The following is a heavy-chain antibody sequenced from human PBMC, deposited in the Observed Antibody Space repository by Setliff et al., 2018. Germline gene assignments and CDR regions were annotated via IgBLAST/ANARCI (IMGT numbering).Heavy chain of an antibody. J-gene: IGHJ4*02. CDR1: GFTFSSYA. V-gene: IGHV3-23*01. CDR3: ARDPHFDS. Sequence: GGSLRLSCAASGFTFSSYAMSWVRQAPGKGLEWVSAIVGSGDGTYYAGSVKGRFTISRDNSNNTLYLQMNSLRADDTAVYYCARDPHFDSWGQGTLVTVSS. CDR2: IVGSGDGT.